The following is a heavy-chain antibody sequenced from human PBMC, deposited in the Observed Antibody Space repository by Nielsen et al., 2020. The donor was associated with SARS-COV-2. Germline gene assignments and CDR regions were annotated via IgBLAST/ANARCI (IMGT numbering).Heavy chain of an antibody. CDR1: GGSISGSY. CDR3: ARDSLYDGVDV. Sequence: GSLRLSCTVSGGSISGSYWSWIRQPPGKGLEWIGYIYDSGSTNYNPSLESQVTISMDTSRNQVSLKLRSVTAVDTAVYYCARDSLYDGVDVWGQGTTVTVSS. J-gene: IGHJ6*02. CDR2: IYDSGST. V-gene: IGHV4-59*13.